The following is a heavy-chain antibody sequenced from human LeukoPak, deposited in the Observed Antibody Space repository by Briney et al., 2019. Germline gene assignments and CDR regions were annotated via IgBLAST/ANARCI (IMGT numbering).Heavy chain of an antibody. CDR2: ISSSGSTI. CDR3: ARDPRGVNDEFDY. J-gene: IGHJ4*02. Sequence: GGSLRLSCAASGFTFRDHYMSWIRQAPGKGLEWISYISSSGSTIHYADSVKGRLTISRDNAKNSLYLQMNSLRAEDTAVYYCARDPRGVNDEFDYWGQGTLVTVSS. CDR1: GFTFRDHY. V-gene: IGHV3-11*04. D-gene: IGHD1-1*01.